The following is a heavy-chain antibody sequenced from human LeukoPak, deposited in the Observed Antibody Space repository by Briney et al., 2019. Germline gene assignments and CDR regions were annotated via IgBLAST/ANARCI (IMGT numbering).Heavy chain of an antibody. Sequence: PSQTLSLTCTVSGGPISSYYWSWIRQPPGKGLEWIGYIYYSGSTNYNPSLKSRVTISVDTSKNQFSLKLSSVTAADTAVYYCARDRIQLDYWGQGTLVTVSS. D-gene: IGHD5-18*01. J-gene: IGHJ4*02. CDR1: GGPISSYY. CDR3: ARDRIQLDY. CDR2: IYYSGST. V-gene: IGHV4-59*01.